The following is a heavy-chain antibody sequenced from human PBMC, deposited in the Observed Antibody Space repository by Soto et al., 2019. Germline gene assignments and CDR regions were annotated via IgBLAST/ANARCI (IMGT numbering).Heavy chain of an antibody. CDR1: GGTFGRYA. CDR3: ARSQGSSTSLEIYYYYYYGMDA. Sequence: QVQLVQSGAEVKKPGSSVKVSCKASGGTFGRYAISWVRQAPGQGLEWMGGIIPIPGTANYAQKFQGRVTIAADESTSTAYMELSSLRSEDTAVYYCARSQGSSTSLEIYYYYYYGMDAWGQGTTVTVSS. CDR2: IIPIPGTA. V-gene: IGHV1-69*01. J-gene: IGHJ6*02. D-gene: IGHD2-2*01.